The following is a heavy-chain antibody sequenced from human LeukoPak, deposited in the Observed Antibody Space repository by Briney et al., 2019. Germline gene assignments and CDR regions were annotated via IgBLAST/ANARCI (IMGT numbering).Heavy chain of an antibody. Sequence: KXSCXXXXXXFAGXXIHWVRQAPGQGLEWMGRINPNNGATKYARKFQDRVDMTRDMSIKTAYMELTGLKLDDTAVYYCARDWAYASGSPYNWFDPWGQGTLVTVSS. CDR3: ARDWAYASGSPYNWFDP. J-gene: IGHJ5*02. CDR1: XXXFAGXX. V-gene: IGHV1-2*06. D-gene: IGHD3-10*01. CDR2: INPNNGAT.